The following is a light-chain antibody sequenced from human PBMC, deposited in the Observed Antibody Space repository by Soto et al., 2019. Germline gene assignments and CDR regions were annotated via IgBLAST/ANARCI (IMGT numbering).Light chain of an antibody. CDR1: QSVSSSY. CDR2: GAS. J-gene: IGKJ1*01. V-gene: IGKV3-20*01. Sequence: EIVLTQSPGTLYLSPGERATLSCRASQSVSSSYLAWYQQKPGQAPRLLIYGASSRATGIPDRFSGSGSGTDFTLSISRLELEDFEAYYCQQYGGSSETFGQGTKVEI. CDR3: QQYGGSSET.